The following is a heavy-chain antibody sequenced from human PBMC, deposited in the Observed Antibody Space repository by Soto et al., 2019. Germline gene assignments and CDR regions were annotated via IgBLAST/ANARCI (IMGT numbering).Heavy chain of an antibody. V-gene: IGHV4-59*01. CDR3: ARQLNDFWSGYPNWFDP. Sequence: SETLSLTGTVSGGSISSYYGSWIRQKTGKGLEWIGYIYYSGSTNYNPSLKSRVTISVDTSKNQFSLKLSSVTAADTAVYYCARQLNDFWSGYPNWFDPWGQGTLVTVS. CDR2: IYYSGST. D-gene: IGHD3-3*01. CDR1: GGSISSYY. J-gene: IGHJ5*02.